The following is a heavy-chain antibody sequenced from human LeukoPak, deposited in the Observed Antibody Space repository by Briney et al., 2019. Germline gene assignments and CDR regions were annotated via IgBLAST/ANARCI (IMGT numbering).Heavy chain of an antibody. J-gene: IGHJ5*02. V-gene: IGHV1-69*05. CDR2: IIPIFGTA. CDR3: ARDMGAPSGWFDP. CDR1: GGTFSSYA. D-gene: IGHD3-10*01. Sequence: ASVKVSCKASGGTFSSYAISWVRQAPGQGLEWMGGIIPIFGTANYAQKFQGRVTITTDESTSTAYMELSSLRSEDTAVYYCARDMGAPSGWFDPWGQGTLVTVSS.